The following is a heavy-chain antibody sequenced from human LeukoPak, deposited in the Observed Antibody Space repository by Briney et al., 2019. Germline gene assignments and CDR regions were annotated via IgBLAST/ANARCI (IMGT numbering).Heavy chain of an antibody. CDR2: ISGSGGST. Sequence: GGSLRLSRAASGFTFNTYAMSWVRQAPGKGLEWVSVISGSGGSTYFADSVRGRFTISRDNSKNTLYLQINSLRAEDTAVYYCATVHGEYGSGNGMDVWGQGTAVTVSS. CDR3: ATVHGEYGSGNGMDV. J-gene: IGHJ6*02. CDR1: GFTFNTYA. V-gene: IGHV3-23*01. D-gene: IGHD3-10*01.